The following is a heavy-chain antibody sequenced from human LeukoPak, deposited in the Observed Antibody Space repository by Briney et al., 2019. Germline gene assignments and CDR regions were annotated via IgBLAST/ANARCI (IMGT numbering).Heavy chain of an antibody. CDR1: GYTFTSYG. CDR3: ARVGARGYSGYDYFPYFDY. Sequence: ASVTVSCKASGYTFTSYGITWVRQAPGQGLEWMGWISAYKGNTNYAQKLQGRLTLTTHPPPSTAYLELRSLRSDDTAVYYCARVGARGYSGYDYFPYFDYWGRGTLVTAYS. J-gene: IGHJ4*02. D-gene: IGHD5-12*01. CDR2: ISAYKGNT. V-gene: IGHV1-18*01.